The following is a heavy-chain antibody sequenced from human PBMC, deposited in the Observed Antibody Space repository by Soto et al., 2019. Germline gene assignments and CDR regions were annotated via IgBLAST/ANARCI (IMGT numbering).Heavy chain of an antibody. D-gene: IGHD3-16*01. CDR2: VYFSGGT. J-gene: IGHJ5*02. CDR3: ARIPVDTYMIYWSDP. V-gene: IGHV4-61*08. Sequence: LSLTCSVSVDSVSSGDYYWSWIRQLPGKGLEWIGHVYFSGGTNYIPSLKSRLTMSVDTAKNQFSLKLNSVTAADTAVYYCARIPVDTYMIYWSDPWGQGTQVTVSS. CDR1: VDSVSSGDYY.